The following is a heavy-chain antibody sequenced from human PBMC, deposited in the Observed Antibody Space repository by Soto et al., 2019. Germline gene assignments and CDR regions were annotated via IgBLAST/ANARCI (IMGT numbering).Heavy chain of an antibody. CDR3: AADTRSSIWEWFDP. CDR2: IVVGSGNT. Sequence: GASVKVSCKASGFTFTSSAMQWVRQARGQRLEWIGWIVVGSGNTNYAQKFQERVTITRDMSTSTAYMELSSLRSEDTAVYYCAADTRSSIWEWFDPWGQGTLVTVSS. D-gene: IGHD3-10*01. CDR1: GFTFTSSA. J-gene: IGHJ5*02. V-gene: IGHV1-58*02.